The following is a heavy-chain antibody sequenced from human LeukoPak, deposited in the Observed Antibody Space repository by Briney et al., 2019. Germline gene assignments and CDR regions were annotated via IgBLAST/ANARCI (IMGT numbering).Heavy chain of an antibody. CDR1: GYTFTGYY. CDR2: INPNSGGT. D-gene: IGHD2-2*01. CDR3: ASAEYCSSTSCSNYYYYGMDV. Sequence: ASVKVSCKASGYTFTGYYMHWVRQAPGQGREWMGWINPNSGGTNYAQKFQGRVTMTRDTSISTAYMELSRLRSDDTAVYYCASAEYCSSTSCSNYYYYGMDVWGQGTTVTVSS. V-gene: IGHV1-2*02. J-gene: IGHJ6*02.